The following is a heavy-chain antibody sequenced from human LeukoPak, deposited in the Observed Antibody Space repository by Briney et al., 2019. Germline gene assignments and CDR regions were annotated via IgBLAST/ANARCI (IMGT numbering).Heavy chain of an antibody. Sequence: ASVKVSCKASGYTFTSYGISWVRQAPGQGLEWMGWISAYNGNTNYAQKLQGRVTMTTDTSTSTAYMELRSLGSDDTAVFYWQRTTYDILTGSIGYYYGMDVWGQGTTVTVSS. J-gene: IGHJ6*02. CDR1: GYTFTSYG. V-gene: IGHV1-18*01. CDR2: ISAYNGNT. CDR3: QRTTYDILTGSIGYYYGMDV. D-gene: IGHD3-9*01.